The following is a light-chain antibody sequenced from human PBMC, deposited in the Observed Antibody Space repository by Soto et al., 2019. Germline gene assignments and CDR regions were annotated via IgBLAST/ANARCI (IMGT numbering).Light chain of an antibody. CDR2: EAS. CDR3: FSYAGNSLNYV. Sequence: QSVLTQPASVSGSPGQSITLSCTGPGSDVVSYNLVSWYQQHPGKAPKLMIYEASKRPSGISNRFSGSKSGNAASLTISGLQAEDEADYYCFSYAGNSLNYVFGTGTKLTVL. V-gene: IGLV2-23*01. CDR1: GSDVVSYNL. J-gene: IGLJ1*01.